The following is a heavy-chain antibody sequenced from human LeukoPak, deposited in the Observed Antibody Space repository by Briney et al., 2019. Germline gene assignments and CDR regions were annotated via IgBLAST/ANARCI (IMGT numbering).Heavy chain of an antibody. J-gene: IGHJ6*03. D-gene: IGHD6-6*01. CDR1: GGSISSYY. Sequence: SETLSLTCTVSGGSISSYYWSWIRQPPGKGLEWIGYIYTSGSTNYNPSLKSRVTISVDTSKNQFSLKLSSVTAADTAVYYCAIAARPPYYYYYYMDVSGKGTTVTVSS. CDR3: AIAARPPYYYYYYMDV. CDR2: IYTSGST. V-gene: IGHV4-4*09.